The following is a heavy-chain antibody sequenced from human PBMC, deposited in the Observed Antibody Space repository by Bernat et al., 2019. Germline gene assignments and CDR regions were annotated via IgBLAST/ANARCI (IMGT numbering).Heavy chain of an antibody. CDR2: RKKRGST. D-gene: IGHD2-2*01. Sequence: GKRKKGGEGRGKKEEKRDLTCGGEGGEGRGEEGSWIRQPPGKGREGRGERKKRGSTNYNPSRKRRVTISVDTSKNQFSLKLSSVTAADTAVYYCARRSPLGYCRSTSCYGGYYYYGMDVWSLGTTVTVSS. J-gene: IGHJ6*02. V-gene: IGHV4-34*01. CDR1: GGEGRGEE. CDR3: ARRSPLGYCRSTSCYGGYYYYGMDV.